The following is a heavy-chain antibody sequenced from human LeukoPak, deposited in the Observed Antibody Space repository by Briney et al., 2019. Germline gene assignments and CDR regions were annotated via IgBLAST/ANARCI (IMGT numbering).Heavy chain of an antibody. J-gene: IGHJ4*02. V-gene: IGHV4-39*01. CDR1: GGSISSSSYY. D-gene: IGHD3/OR15-3a*01. Sequence: SETLSLTCTVSGGSISSSSYYWGWIRQPPGTGLEWLGSIYYSGSTYYNPSLKSRVTISVDTSKNQFSLRLTSVTAADTAVYYCARQTGSGLFILPGGQGTLVTVSS. CDR2: IYYSGST. CDR3: ARQTGSGLFILP.